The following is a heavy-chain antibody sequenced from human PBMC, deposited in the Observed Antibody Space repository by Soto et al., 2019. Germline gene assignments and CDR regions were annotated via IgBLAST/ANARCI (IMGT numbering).Heavy chain of an antibody. CDR3: AKRGLVAEGTRYFDY. V-gene: IGHV3-23*01. CDR1: GFTVSSSA. Sequence: GGSLRLSCAASGFTVSSSAMSWVRQAPGTGLEWVSSITGTGGTTFYADSVKGRFTVSRDNSKNTLYLQLRSLRADDTAVYYCAKRGLVAEGTRYFDYWGQGTLVTVSS. CDR2: ITGTGGTT. D-gene: IGHD2-2*01. J-gene: IGHJ4*02.